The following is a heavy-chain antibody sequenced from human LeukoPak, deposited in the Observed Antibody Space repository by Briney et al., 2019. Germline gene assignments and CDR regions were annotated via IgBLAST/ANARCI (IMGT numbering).Heavy chain of an antibody. Sequence: SDTLSLTCAVNGGSFSRYYWSWIRQPPGKGLEWIGEINHSGSTNYNPSLKSRVTISVDTSKNQFSLKLNSVTAADTAIYYCARGNMWDYRRYYYYMDVWGKGTTVTVSS. CDR1: GGSFSRYY. CDR2: INHSGST. V-gene: IGHV4-34*01. CDR3: ARGNMWDYRRYYYYMDV. D-gene: IGHD4-11*01. J-gene: IGHJ6*03.